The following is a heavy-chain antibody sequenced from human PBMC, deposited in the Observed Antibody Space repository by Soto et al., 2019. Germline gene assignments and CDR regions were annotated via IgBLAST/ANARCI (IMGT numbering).Heavy chain of an antibody. CDR1: GFTFDSDA. Sequence: EVKLLESGGGLAQPGGSLRLSCVGSGFTFDSDAISWVRQAPGERLQWIAAISGSADGTDYAHSGRGRFTISRDNAKKTVHLQMDSLRVEDTAVYFCAKDTVGGYSFWSGYYSDGLDVWGQGTLVSVS. V-gene: IGHV3-23*01. CDR3: AKDTVGGYSFWSGYYSDGLDV. CDR2: ISGSADGT. J-gene: IGHJ3*01. D-gene: IGHD3-3*01.